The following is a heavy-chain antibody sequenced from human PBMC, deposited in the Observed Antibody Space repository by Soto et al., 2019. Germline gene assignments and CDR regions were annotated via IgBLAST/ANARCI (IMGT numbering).Heavy chain of an antibody. Sequence: GGSLRLSCAASGFTFSSYATRWVRQAPGKGLEWVSAISGSGGSTYYADSVKGRFTISRDNSKNTLYLQMNSLRAEDTAVYYCAKGLEEEQLATGLHYYYYYLDVWGKGTTVTVSS. CDR3: AKGLEEEQLATGLHYYYYYLDV. V-gene: IGHV3-23*01. CDR1: GFTFSSYA. D-gene: IGHD6-13*01. J-gene: IGHJ6*03. CDR2: ISGSGGST.